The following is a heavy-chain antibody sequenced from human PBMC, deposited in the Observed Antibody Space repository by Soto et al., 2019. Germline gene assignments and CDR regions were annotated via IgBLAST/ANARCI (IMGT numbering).Heavy chain of an antibody. J-gene: IGHJ6*02. V-gene: IGHV4-4*07. CDR2: IYTSGST. CDR3: ARGLIAAAGTQYYYYYGMDV. D-gene: IGHD6-13*01. CDR1: GGSITSYH. Sequence: PSETLSLTCIVSGGSITSYHWSWIRQFPGKGLEWIGRIYTSGSTNYNPSLKSRVTMSVDTSKNQFSLKLSSVTAADTAVYYCARGLIAAAGTQYYYYYGMDVWGQGTTVTVSS.